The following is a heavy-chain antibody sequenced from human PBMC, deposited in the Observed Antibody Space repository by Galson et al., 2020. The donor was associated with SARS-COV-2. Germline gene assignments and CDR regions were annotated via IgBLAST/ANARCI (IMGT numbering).Heavy chain of an antibody. Sequence: GESLKISCVGSGFTFSRNAMSWVRQAPGKGLEWVSGISGRGGSTYYAASVKGRFTISRDNSKNTLFLQMNSLRAEDTAVYYCGKDRGSDYGDQLDYWGQGTLVTVSS. CDR3: GKDRGSDYGDQLDY. V-gene: IGHV3-23*01. CDR1: GFTFSRNA. CDR2: ISGRGGST. D-gene: IGHD4-17*01. J-gene: IGHJ4*02.